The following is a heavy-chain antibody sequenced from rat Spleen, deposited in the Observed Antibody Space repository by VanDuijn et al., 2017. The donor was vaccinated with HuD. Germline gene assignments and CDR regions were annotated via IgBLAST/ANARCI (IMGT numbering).Heavy chain of an antibody. J-gene: IGHJ2*01. CDR3: SRLGASFDY. CDR2: ISSDCNTT. CDR1: GFTFSDYN. V-gene: IGHV5-7*01. D-gene: IGHD5-1*01. Sequence: EVQLVESGGGLVQPGRPLKLSCAASGFTFSDYNMAWVRQAPKKGLEWVASISSDCNTTYYRDSVKGRFTISRDNAKRTLYLQLDSLRSEDTATYYCSRLGASFDYCSQGVMVTVSS.